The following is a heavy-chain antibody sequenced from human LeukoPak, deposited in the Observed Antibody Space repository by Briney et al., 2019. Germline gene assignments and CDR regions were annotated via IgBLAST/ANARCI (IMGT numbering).Heavy chain of an antibody. CDR1: GGSISSGSYF. Sequence: PSETLSLTCTVSGGSISSGSYFWSWIRQPAGKGLEWIAYIFYNGNTKYNPSLGSRVTISIDTSRNQFSLNLNSVTAADTAVYYCARGGYYYLDVWGKGTTVTVSS. J-gene: IGHJ6*03. CDR3: ARGGYYYLDV. CDR2: IFYNGNT. V-gene: IGHV4-61*10.